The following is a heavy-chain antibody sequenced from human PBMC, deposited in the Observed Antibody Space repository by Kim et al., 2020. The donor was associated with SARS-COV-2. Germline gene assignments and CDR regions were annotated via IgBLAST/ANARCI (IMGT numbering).Heavy chain of an antibody. CDR3: GRATAQVGAAYDS. V-gene: IGHV3-74*01. J-gene: IGHJ4*02. CDR2: ISSDGSNT. CDR1: GFTFRNYW. D-gene: IGHD1-26*01. Sequence: GGSLRLSCAVSGFTFRNYWMHWVRQAPGKGLVWVSRISSDGSNTAYAGSVKGRFSISRDNAKNTLYLQMDSLRGEDTAVYYCGRATAQVGAAYDSWGQGTLVTVSS.